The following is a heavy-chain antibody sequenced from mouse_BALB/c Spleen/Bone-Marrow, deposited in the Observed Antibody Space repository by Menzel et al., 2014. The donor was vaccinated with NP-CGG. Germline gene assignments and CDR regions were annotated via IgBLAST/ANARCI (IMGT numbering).Heavy chain of an antibody. V-gene: IGHV1-85*01. CDR1: GYTFTSYD. D-gene: IGHD2-14*01. J-gene: IGHJ3*01. Sequence: QVQLKESGAEPVKPGASVKLSCKASGYTFTSYDINWVRQRPEQGLEWIGWIFPGDGGTKCNEKFKGKATLTTDKSSSTAYMQLNRLTFEDSAVYFCARNYRYAWFAYWGQGTLVTVSA. CDR2: IFPGDGGT. CDR3: ARNYRYAWFAY.